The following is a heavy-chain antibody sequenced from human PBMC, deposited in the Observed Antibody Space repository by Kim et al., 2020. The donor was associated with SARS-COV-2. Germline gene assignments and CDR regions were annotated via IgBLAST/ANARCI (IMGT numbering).Heavy chain of an antibody. CDR3: AKVAPRGNWFDP. Sequence: GGSLRLSCAASGFTFDDYAMHWVRQAPGKGLEWVSGISWNSGSIGYADSVKGRFTISRDNAKNSLYLQMNSLRAEDTALYYCAKVAPRGNWFDPWGQGTL. J-gene: IGHJ5*02. V-gene: IGHV3-9*01. CDR2: ISWNSGSI. CDR1: GFTFDDYA.